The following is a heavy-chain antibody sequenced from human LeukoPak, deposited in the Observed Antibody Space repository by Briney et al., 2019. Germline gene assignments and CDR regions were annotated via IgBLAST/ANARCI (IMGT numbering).Heavy chain of an antibody. Sequence: PGGSLRLSCAASGFTFDDYAMHWVRQAPGKGLEWVSGISWNSGSIGYADSVKGRFTISRDNAKNSLYLQMNSLRAEDTALYYCVKDMGTMVRGNADYWGQGTLVTVSS. D-gene: IGHD3-10*01. V-gene: IGHV3-9*01. J-gene: IGHJ4*02. CDR3: VKDMGTMVRGNADY. CDR1: GFTFDDYA. CDR2: ISWNSGSI.